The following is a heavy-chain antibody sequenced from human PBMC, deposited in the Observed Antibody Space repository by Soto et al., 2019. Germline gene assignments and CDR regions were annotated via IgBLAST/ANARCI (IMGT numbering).Heavy chain of an antibody. Sequence: GGSLRLSCAASGFTFNTYAMGWVRQAPGKGLEWVSGIGGGGGRTYYADSVKGRLTISRDNSKNMLYLQMNTLRVDDTAVYYCAKTAGSVAGTVYGYWGQGTLVTVSS. CDR1: GFTFNTYA. CDR2: IGGGGGRT. V-gene: IGHV3-23*01. D-gene: IGHD6-19*01. J-gene: IGHJ4*02. CDR3: AKTAGSVAGTVYGY.